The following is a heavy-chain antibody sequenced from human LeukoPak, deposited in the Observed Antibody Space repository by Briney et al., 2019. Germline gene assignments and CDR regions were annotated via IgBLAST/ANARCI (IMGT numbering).Heavy chain of an antibody. Sequence: SQTLSLTCGVSGGSISSSGYSWSWIRQPPGKGLEWIAYIYHSGSTYYNPSLMSRVTISLDRSKNQFFLKLNSVTAADTAVYYCARAWTNSDYFDYWGQGTLVTVSS. J-gene: IGHJ4*02. CDR3: ARAWTNSDYFDY. CDR2: IYHSGST. D-gene: IGHD2-8*01. V-gene: IGHV4-30-2*01. CDR1: GGSISSSGYS.